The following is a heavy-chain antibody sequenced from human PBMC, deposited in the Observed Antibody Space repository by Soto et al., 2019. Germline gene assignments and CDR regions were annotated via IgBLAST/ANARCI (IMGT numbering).Heavy chain of an antibody. J-gene: IGHJ6*02. CDR1: GYSFTSYW. D-gene: IGHD6-6*01. Sequence: PGESLKISCKGSGYSFTSYWIGWVRQMPGKGLEWMGIIYPGDSDTRYSPSFQGQVTISADKSISTAYLQWSSLKASDTAMYYCARGGSSSSGRYYYYGMDVWGQGTTVTVS. CDR2: IYPGDSDT. V-gene: IGHV5-51*01. CDR3: ARGGSSSSGRYYYYGMDV.